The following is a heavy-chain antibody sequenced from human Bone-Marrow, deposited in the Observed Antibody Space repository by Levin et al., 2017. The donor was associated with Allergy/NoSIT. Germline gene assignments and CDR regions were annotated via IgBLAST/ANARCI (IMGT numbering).Heavy chain of an antibody. CDR3: ARYVQVAGLDDNYYYGMDV. CDR2: ISTSGRTI. J-gene: IGHJ6*02. D-gene: IGHD6-19*01. Sequence: GESLKISCAASGFTFSSFEMNWVRQAPGKGLEWVSYISTSGRTIHYADSVKGRFTVSRDNANNSQYLQMNSLTAEDTAIYYCARYVQVAGLDDNYYYGMDVWGQGTTVTVSS. CDR1: GFTFSSFE. V-gene: IGHV3-48*03.